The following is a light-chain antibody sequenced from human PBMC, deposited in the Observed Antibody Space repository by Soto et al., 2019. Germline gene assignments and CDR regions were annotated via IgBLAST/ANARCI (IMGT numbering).Light chain of an antibody. CDR3: QQNYSPPPVT. Sequence: DIQMTQSPSSLSASVGDRVTITCRASQGIANFLNWYQQKPGKAPKLLIYDASSLRSGVPSRFSGSGFGTDFTLTISSLQPEDFATYYCQQNYSPPPVTFGQGTRVEIK. J-gene: IGKJ5*01. CDR2: DAS. V-gene: IGKV1-39*01. CDR1: QGIANF.